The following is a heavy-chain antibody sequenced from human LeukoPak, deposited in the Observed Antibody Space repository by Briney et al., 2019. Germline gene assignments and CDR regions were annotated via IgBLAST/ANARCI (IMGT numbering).Heavy chain of an antibody. CDR2: INSDGSTT. J-gene: IGHJ4*02. D-gene: IGHD1-26*01. Sequence: GGSLRLSCTVSGFTVSSNSMSWVRQAPGKGLVWVSRINSDGSTTSYADSVKGRLTISRDNAKNTLYLQMNSLRAKDTAVYYCARGYSGSYYFDYWGQGTLVTVSS. CDR1: GFTVSSNS. CDR3: ARGYSGSYYFDY. V-gene: IGHV3-74*01.